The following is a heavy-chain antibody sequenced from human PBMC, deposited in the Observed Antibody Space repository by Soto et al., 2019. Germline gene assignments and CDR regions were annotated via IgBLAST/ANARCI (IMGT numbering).Heavy chain of an antibody. Sequence: PSETLSLTCAVYGGSFSGYYWSWIRQPPGKGLEWIGEINHSGSTNYNPSLKSRVTISVDTSKNQFSLKVSGVSAADTAVYYCATPQKGYNWNYFDHWGQGALVTVSS. J-gene: IGHJ4*02. CDR2: INHSGST. CDR3: ATPQKGYNWNYFDH. D-gene: IGHD1-20*01. CDR1: GGSFSGYY. V-gene: IGHV4-34*01.